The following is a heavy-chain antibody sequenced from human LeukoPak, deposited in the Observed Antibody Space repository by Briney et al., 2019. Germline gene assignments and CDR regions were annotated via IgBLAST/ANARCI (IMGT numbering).Heavy chain of an antibody. CDR1: DFTFSTYW. Sequence: HPGGSLRLSCTASDFTFSTYWVHWVRQAPGKGLIWVARIPPEASRTTYADSVKGRFTISRDNAKNSLYLQMNSLRAEDTAVYYCASRPWDYWGQGTLVTVSS. CDR2: IPPEASRT. J-gene: IGHJ4*02. V-gene: IGHV3-74*01. CDR3: ASRPWDY.